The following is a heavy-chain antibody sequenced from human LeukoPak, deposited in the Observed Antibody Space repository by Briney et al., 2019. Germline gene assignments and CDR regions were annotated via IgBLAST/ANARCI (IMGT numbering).Heavy chain of an antibody. CDR1: GFTFSTKS. V-gene: IGHV3-48*02. CDR2: ITADSGTT. CDR3: ASRDYFDY. Sequence: PGGSLRLSCAVSGFTFSTKSMNWVRQAPGKGLEWVSYITADSGTTYYADFVKGRFTISRDNAKNSLYLQMNSLRDEDTAVYYCASRDYFDYWGQGTLVTVSS. J-gene: IGHJ4*02.